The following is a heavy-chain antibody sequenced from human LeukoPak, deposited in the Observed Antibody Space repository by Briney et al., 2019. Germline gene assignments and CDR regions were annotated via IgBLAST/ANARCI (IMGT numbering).Heavy chain of an antibody. CDR2: IKQDGSEK. V-gene: IGHV3-7*01. CDR3: ARDSAGNDY. Sequence: GGSLRLSCAASGFTFSTYWMSWVRQAPGKGLEWVANIKQDGSEKYYVDTVKGRFTISRDNAKNSLYLQMNGLRAEDTAMYYCARDSAGNDYWGQGTLVTVSS. J-gene: IGHJ4*02. D-gene: IGHD6-13*01. CDR1: GFTFSTYW.